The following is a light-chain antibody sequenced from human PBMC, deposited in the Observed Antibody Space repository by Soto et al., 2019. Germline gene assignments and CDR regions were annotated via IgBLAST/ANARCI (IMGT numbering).Light chain of an antibody. CDR2: WAS. CDR1: QSVLYSSHNKRY. J-gene: IGKJ2*01. Sequence: DIVMTQSPDSLAVSLGERATINCKSSQSVLYSSHNKRYLAWYQQKPGQPPRLLIYWASTRESGVPDRFSGRGSGTDFTLTISSLQAEDVAVYYCQQYYSTPYTLGQGTKLEI. CDR3: QQYYSTPYT. V-gene: IGKV4-1*01.